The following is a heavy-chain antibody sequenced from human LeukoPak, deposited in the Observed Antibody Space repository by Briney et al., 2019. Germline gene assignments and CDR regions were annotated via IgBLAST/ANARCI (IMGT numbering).Heavy chain of an antibody. Sequence: GGSLRLSCAASGFTFDEHDMYWVRQVPGKGLEWVCLISKDGGNKHYADSVRGRFSISRDNNRNSLSLQMNSLRSEDTALYFCAKRSGAPNNFDYWGQGALVTVSS. D-gene: IGHD1-1*01. CDR2: ISKDGGNK. J-gene: IGHJ4*02. CDR1: GFTFDEHD. V-gene: IGHV3-43*02. CDR3: AKRSGAPNNFDY.